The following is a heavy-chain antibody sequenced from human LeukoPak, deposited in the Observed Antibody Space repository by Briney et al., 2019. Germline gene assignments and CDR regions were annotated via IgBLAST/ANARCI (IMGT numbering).Heavy chain of an antibody. J-gene: IGHJ4*02. CDR2: IKQDGSEK. Sequence: GGSLRLSCAASGFIFSNYWMTWVRQAPGKGLEWVANIKQDGSEKYYVDSVKGRSTISRDNAKNSLYLQMTSLRAEDTAVYFCARAYSGTYRAGDYWGQGTLVTVSS. CDR3: ARAYSGTYRAGDY. CDR1: GFIFSNYW. V-gene: IGHV3-7*01. D-gene: IGHD1-26*01.